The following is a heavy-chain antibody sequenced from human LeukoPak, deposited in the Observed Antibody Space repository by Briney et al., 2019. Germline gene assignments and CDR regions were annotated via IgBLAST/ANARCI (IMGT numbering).Heavy chain of an antibody. Sequence: SETLSLTCAVSGASISSSNWLSWVRQPPGKGLEWIGEIYHSGSTNYNPSLKSRVPISVHNSKNQFSLKMSSMTAADTAVYYCARAGWYTLDNWGQGTLVTVSS. D-gene: IGHD2-15*01. CDR3: ARAGWYTLDN. CDR1: GASISSSNW. CDR2: IYHSGST. V-gene: IGHV4-4*02. J-gene: IGHJ4*02.